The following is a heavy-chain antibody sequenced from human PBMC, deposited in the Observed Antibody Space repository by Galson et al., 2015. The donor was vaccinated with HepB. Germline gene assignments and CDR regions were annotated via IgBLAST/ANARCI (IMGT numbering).Heavy chain of an antibody. D-gene: IGHD5-18*01. Sequence: SLRLSCAASGFAFSTYGLNWVRQAPGKGLEWVAYISSSVSIYYADSVKGRFTVSRDNVKNSLYLQMNSLRVEDTAVYYCARDLAGFGYDWGQGTLVTVSS. CDR3: ARDLAGFGYD. CDR2: ISSSVSI. V-gene: IGHV3-48*01. CDR1: GFAFSTYG. J-gene: IGHJ4*02.